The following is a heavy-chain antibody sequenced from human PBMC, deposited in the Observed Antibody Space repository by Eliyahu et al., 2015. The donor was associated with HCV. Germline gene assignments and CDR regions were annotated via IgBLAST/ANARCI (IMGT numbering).Heavy chain of an antibody. CDR3: AKDYSGYDWGYGFPYFDI. J-gene: IGHJ3*02. CDR1: GFTFXSXA. Sequence: EVQLLESGGGLVQPGGSLRLXCAAXGFTFXSXAMSWVRQAPGKGLEWVSAISGSGGSTYYADSVKGRFTISRDNSKNTLYLQMNSLRAEDTAVYYCAKDYSGYDWGYGFPYFDIWGQGTMVTVSS. D-gene: IGHD5-12*01. CDR2: ISGSGGST. V-gene: IGHV3-23*01.